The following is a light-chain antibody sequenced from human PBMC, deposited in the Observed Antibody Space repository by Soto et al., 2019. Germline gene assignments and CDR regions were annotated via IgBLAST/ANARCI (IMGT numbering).Light chain of an antibody. CDR2: TAS. Sequence: DIQMTQSPSSLSASVGDRVSITCRASQDIGNYLAWFQQKPGRVPKLLIHTASSLQSGVPSRFSGSGSGSDFTLTISSLQPEVVATYFCQKYDSAPQTFGQGTKVEI. CDR3: QKYDSAPQT. J-gene: IGKJ1*01. CDR1: QDIGNY. V-gene: IGKV1-27*01.